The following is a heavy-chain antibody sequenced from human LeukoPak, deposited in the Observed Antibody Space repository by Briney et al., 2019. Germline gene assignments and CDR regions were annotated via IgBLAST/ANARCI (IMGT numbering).Heavy chain of an antibody. CDR3: AKSGSNYDYVWGSYRPTEYYFDY. J-gene: IGHJ4*02. CDR1: GFTFSSYW. D-gene: IGHD3-16*02. V-gene: IGHV3-30*02. CDR2: VRYDGSNK. Sequence: HAGGSLRLSCAASGFTFSSYWMSWVRQAPGKGLEWVAFVRYDGSNKYYADSVKGRFTISRDNSKNTLYLQMNSLRGEDTAVYYCAKSGSNYDYVWGSYRPTEYYFDYWGQGTLVTVSS.